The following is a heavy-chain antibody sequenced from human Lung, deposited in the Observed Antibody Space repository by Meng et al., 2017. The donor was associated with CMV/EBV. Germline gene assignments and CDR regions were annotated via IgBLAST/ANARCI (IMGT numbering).Heavy chain of an antibody. Sequence: QVQLVESGGGVVQPGRSLRLSCAASGFTFSSYAMHWVRQAPGKGLEWVAVISYDGSNKYYADSVKGRFTISRDNSKNTLYLQMNSLRAEDTAVYYCADMGEWLANWGQGTLVIVAS. V-gene: IGHV3-30-3*01. CDR1: GFTFSSYA. J-gene: IGHJ4*02. CDR2: ISYDGSNK. D-gene: IGHD6-19*01. CDR3: ADMGEWLAN.